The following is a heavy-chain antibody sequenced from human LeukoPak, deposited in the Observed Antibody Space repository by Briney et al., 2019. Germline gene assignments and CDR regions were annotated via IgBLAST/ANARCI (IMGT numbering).Heavy chain of an antibody. CDR3: ARDRKANYYDSSGYYNLIDY. J-gene: IGHJ4*02. D-gene: IGHD3-22*01. V-gene: IGHV1-46*01. Sequence: GASVKVSCKASGYTFTSHFMHWVRQAPGQGLEWMGIINPRGGSTSYTQKFQGRVTMTRDTSTSTAYMELRSLRSDDTAVYYCARDRKANYYDSSGYYNLIDYWGQGTLVTVSS. CDR1: GYTFTSHF. CDR2: INPRGGST.